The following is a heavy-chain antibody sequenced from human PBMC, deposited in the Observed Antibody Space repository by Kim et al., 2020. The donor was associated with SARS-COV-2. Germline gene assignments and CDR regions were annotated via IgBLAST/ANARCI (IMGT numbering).Heavy chain of an antibody. D-gene: IGHD4-17*01. CDR1: GGSISGSY. J-gene: IGHJ4*02. Sequence: SETLSLTCTVSGGSISGSYWSWIRQTPGKGLEWIGCIYHSGNTKYNPSLKSRITISVDTSKNQFSLKLSSVTAADAAVYHCARHAHFGDYFDYWGQGTLVTVSS. CDR2: IYHSGNT. V-gene: IGHV4-59*08. CDR3: ARHAHFGDYFDY.